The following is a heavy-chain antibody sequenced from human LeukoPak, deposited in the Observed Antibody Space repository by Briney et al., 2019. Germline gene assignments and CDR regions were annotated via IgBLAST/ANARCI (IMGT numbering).Heavy chain of an antibody. V-gene: IGHV4-59*01. Sequence: PSETLSLTCTVSGGSISSYYWSWIRQPPGKGLEWIGYIYYSGSTNYNPSLKSRVTISVDTSKNQFSLKLSSVTAADTAVYYCARGHSSGWYYYYYMDVWGKETTVTVSS. J-gene: IGHJ6*03. CDR3: ARGHSSGWYYYYYMDV. D-gene: IGHD6-19*01. CDR2: IYYSGST. CDR1: GGSISSYY.